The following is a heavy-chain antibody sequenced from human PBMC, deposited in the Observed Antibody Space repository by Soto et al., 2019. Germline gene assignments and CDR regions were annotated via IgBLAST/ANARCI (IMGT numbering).Heavy chain of an antibody. Sequence: GGSLRLSCAASGFTLDNCSINWVRQAPWKGLEWISTISDTGAATYYADSVRGRFTISKDTSKNTLFLQMDSLGAEDTAVYYCGNSDFRRRQYHSTGWKYCGRGTLFALSS. V-gene: IGHV3-23*01. CDR2: ISDTGAAT. CDR3: GNSDFRRRQYHSTGWKY. J-gene: IGHJ4*02. CDR1: GFTLDNCS. D-gene: IGHD2-8*02.